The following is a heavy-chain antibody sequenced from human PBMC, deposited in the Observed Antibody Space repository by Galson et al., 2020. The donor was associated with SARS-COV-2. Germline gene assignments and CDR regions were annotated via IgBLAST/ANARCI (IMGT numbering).Heavy chain of an antibody. CDR3: AKDSFYYYGSGRYYGMDV. Sequence: GGSLRLSCAASGFTFDDYAMHWVRQAPGKGLEWVSGISWNSGSIGYADSVKGRFTISRDNAKNSLYLQMNSLRAEDTALYYCAKDSFYYYGSGRYYGMDVWGQGTTVTVSS. V-gene: IGHV3-9*01. CDR2: ISWNSGSI. J-gene: IGHJ6*02. CDR1: GFTFDDYA. D-gene: IGHD3-10*01.